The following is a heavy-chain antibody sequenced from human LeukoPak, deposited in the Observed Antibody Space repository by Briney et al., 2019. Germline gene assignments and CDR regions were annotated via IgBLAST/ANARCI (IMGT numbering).Heavy chain of an antibody. J-gene: IGHJ4*02. V-gene: IGHV1-46*01. CDR1: GYTFTGYY. CDR3: ARGPSSGYQTD. D-gene: IGHD3-22*01. CDR2: INPSGGST. Sequence: GASVKVSCKASGYTFTGYYMHWVRQAPGQGLEWMGIINPSGGSTSYAQKFQGRVTMTRDMSTSTVYMELSSLRSEDTAVYYCARGPSSGYQTDWGQGTLVTVSS.